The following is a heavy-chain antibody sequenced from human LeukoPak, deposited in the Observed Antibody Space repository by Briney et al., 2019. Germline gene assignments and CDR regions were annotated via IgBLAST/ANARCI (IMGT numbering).Heavy chain of an antibody. CDR1: GGTFSSYA. CDR3: ARAMVRGVISFDY. J-gene: IGHJ4*02. Sequence: GASVKASCKASGGTFSSYAISWVRQAPGQGLEWMGGIIPIFGTANYAQKFQGRVTITTDESTSTAYMELSSLRSEDTAVYYCARAMVRGVISFDYWGQGTLVTVSS. D-gene: IGHD3-10*01. CDR2: IIPIFGTA. V-gene: IGHV1-69*05.